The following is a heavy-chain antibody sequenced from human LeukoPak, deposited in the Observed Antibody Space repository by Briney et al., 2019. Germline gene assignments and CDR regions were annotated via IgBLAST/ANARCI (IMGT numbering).Heavy chain of an antibody. CDR1: GGSISSYY. CDR3: ARARRWLFGFDY. Sequence: PSETLSLTCTVSGGSISSYYWSWIRQPPGKGLEWIGYIYYGGSTNYNPSLKSRVTISVDTSKNQFSLKLSSVTAADTAVYYCARARRWLFGFDYWGQGTLVTVSS. J-gene: IGHJ4*02. V-gene: IGHV4-59*01. D-gene: IGHD3-22*01. CDR2: IYYGGST.